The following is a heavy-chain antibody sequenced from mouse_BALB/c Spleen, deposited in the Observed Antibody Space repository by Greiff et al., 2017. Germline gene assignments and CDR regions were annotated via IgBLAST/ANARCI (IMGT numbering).Heavy chain of an antibody. CDR1: GYTFSSYW. V-gene: IGHV1-9*01. D-gene: IGHD1-2*01. J-gene: IGHJ2*01. Sequence: QVQLKESGAELMKPGASVKISCKATGYTFSSYWIEWVKQRPGHGLEWIGEILPGSGSTNYNEKFKGKATFTADTSSNTAYMQLSSLTSEDSSVYYCARAPTTATSDYWGQGTTLTVSS. CDR2: ILPGSGST. CDR3: ARAPTTATSDY.